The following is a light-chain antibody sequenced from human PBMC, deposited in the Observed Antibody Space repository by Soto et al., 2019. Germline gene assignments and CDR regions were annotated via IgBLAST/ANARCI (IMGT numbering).Light chain of an antibody. CDR3: QQYYSYPRLT. J-gene: IGKJ4*01. V-gene: IGKV1-8*01. CDR1: QDISNS. Sequence: SSSTGDRVTITCRASQDISNSLAWYQQKPGKAPNLLIYAASTLQSGVPSRFSGSGSGTDFTLTISCLQSEDFATYYCQQYYSYPRLTFGGGTKVDIK. CDR2: AAS.